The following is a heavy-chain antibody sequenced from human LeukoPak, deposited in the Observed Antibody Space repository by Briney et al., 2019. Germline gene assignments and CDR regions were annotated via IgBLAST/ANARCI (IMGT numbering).Heavy chain of an antibody. Sequence: SQTLSLTCTVSGGSISSGGYYWSWIRQHPGKGLEWIGYIYYSGSTYYNPSLKSRVTISVDTSKNQFSLKLSSVTAADTAVYYCAGVGDIERWFDPWGQGTLVTVSS. CDR1: GGSISSGGYY. CDR2: IYYSGST. J-gene: IGHJ5*02. V-gene: IGHV4-31*03. CDR3: AGVGDIERWFDP. D-gene: IGHD2-15*01.